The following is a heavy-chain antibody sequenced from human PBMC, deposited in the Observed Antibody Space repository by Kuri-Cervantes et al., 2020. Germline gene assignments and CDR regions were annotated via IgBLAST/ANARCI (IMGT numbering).Heavy chain of an antibody. Sequence: GESLKISCAASGFTFSSYAMSWVRQAPGKGLEWVAVIWSDESYKFYTDSVQGRFTISRDNSKNTLYLQMNSLRAEDTAVYYCAKGQDGALPGALGDYWGQGTLVTVSS. CDR2: IWSDESYK. D-gene: IGHD2-2*01. CDR3: AKGQDGALPGALGDY. J-gene: IGHJ4*02. CDR1: GFTFSSYA. V-gene: IGHV3-33*08.